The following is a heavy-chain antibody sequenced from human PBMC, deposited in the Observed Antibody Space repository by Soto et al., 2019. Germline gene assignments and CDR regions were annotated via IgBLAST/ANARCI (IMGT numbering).Heavy chain of an antibody. V-gene: IGHV3-21*02. J-gene: IGHJ5*02. CDR3: TRDASRDSSARGWFDP. Sequence: EVQLVESGGGLVKPGGSLRLSCAASGFTFRSFTMNWVRQAPGKGLEWVSTISSNSAYIYYTDALRGRCTISRDNAKNSLHLQMNSLRAEDTAVYYCTRDASRDSSARGWFDPWGPGTLVTVSS. CDR1: GFTFRSFT. CDR2: ISSNSAYI. D-gene: IGHD6-13*01.